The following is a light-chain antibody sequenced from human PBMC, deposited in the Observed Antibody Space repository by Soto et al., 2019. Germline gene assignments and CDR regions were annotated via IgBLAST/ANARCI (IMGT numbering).Light chain of an antibody. Sequence: VMTQSPATLSVSPGERVILSCRASQSIGSNLAWCQQKPGQPPRLLIYHTSTRAPDIPPRFSVSGSGTEFTLTISSLQYEDFGIYVCQEGNNWTRCTFGQGTKLQIK. V-gene: IGKV3-15*01. J-gene: IGKJ2*02. CDR3: QEGNNWTRCT. CDR1: QSIGSN. CDR2: HTS.